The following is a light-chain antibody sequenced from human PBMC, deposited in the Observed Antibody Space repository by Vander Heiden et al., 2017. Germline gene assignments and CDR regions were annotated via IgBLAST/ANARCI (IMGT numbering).Light chain of an antibody. Sequence: DIQLTQSPSFLSASVGDRVTITCRASQGISSYLAWYQQKPGKAPKLLIYAASTLQRGVKSRFSGSGDGTEFTLTISSRQPEDFETYYCQQRNRDHPLFTFGHGTKVDIK. J-gene: IGKJ3*01. CDR1: QGISSY. CDR3: QQRNRDHPLFT. V-gene: IGKV1-9*01. CDR2: AAS.